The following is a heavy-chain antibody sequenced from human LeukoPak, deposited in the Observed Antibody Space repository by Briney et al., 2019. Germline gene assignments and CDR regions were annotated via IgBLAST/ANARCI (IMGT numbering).Heavy chain of an antibody. J-gene: IGHJ4*02. D-gene: IGHD5-24*01. V-gene: IGHV4-59*02. CDR2: IYYSGSI. CDR3: AAMATTLLGLFDY. CDR1: GGSVGSYY. Sequence: SETLSLTCTVSGGSVGSYYWSWIRQPPGKGLEWIGYIYYSGSINYNPSLKSRVTISVDTSKNQFSLKLSSVTAEDTAVYYCAAMATTLLGLFDYWGQGTLVTVSS.